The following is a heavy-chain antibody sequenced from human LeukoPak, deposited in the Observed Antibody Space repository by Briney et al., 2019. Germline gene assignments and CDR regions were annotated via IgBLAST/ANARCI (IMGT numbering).Heavy chain of an antibody. V-gene: IGHV3-30*04. CDR1: GFTFSSYA. J-gene: IGHJ4*02. CDR3: ARDPRGPTGYDSSGLDSFDY. CDR2: ILYDGTMK. D-gene: IGHD3-22*01. Sequence: GGSLRLSCAASGFTFSSYAMHWVRQAPGKGLEWVAVILYDGTMKYYADSVKGRFTISRDNSQNTLYLQMNILRAEDTAVYYCARDPRGPTGYDSSGLDSFDYWGQGTLVTVSS.